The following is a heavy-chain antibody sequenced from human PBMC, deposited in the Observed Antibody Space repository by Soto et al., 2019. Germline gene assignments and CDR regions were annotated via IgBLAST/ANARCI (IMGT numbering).Heavy chain of an antibody. CDR1: GDSVSSNSAA. V-gene: IGHV6-1*01. CDR2: TYYRSKWYN. D-gene: IGHD6-19*01. J-gene: IGHJ5*02. CDR3: ARAAYSSGWYGDSFDP. Sequence: SQTLSLTCAISGDSVSSNSAAWNWIRQSPSRGLEWLGRTYYRSKWYNDYAVSVKSRITINPDTSKNQFSLQLNSVTPEDTAVDYCARAAYSSGWYGDSFDPWGQGTLVTVYS.